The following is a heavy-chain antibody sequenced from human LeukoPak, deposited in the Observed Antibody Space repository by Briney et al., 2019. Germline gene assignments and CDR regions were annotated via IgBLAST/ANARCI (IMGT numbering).Heavy chain of an antibody. Sequence: SETLSLTCTVSGGSISSYYWSWIRQPPGKGLEWTGYIYYSGSTYYNPSLKSRVTISVDTSKDQFSLKLSSVTAADTAVYYCARDPRYSSGDYWGQGTLVTVSS. J-gene: IGHJ4*02. D-gene: IGHD6-19*01. CDR1: GGSISSYY. CDR2: IYYSGST. CDR3: ARDPRYSSGDY. V-gene: IGHV4-30-4*01.